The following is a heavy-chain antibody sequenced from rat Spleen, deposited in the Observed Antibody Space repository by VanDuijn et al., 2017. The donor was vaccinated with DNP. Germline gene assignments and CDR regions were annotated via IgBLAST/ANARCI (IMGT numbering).Heavy chain of an antibody. D-gene: IGHD1-2*01. CDR3: ASYYYSSYISYAMDA. CDR2: INYSGST. CDR1: GYSITSNY. J-gene: IGHJ4*01. V-gene: IGHV3-1*01. Sequence: EVRLQESGPGLVQPSQSLSLTCSVTGYSITSNYWAWIRKFPGNKMEWIGYINYSGSTGYNPSLKSRISITRDTSKNQFFLQLNSVTTEDTATYYCASYYYSSYISYAMDAWGQGTSVTVSS.